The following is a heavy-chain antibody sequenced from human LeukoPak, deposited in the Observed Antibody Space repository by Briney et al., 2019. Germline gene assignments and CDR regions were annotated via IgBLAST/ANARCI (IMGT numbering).Heavy chain of an antibody. Sequence: SETLSLTCTVSGGSISSYYRSWIRQPPGKGLEWIGYIYYSGSTNYNPSLKSRVTISVDTSKNQFSLKLSSVTAADTAVYYCARETYCSGGSCYSGWFDPWGQGTLVTVSS. CDR3: ARETYCSGGSCYSGWFDP. V-gene: IGHV4-59*01. CDR2: IYYSGST. J-gene: IGHJ5*02. CDR1: GGSISSYY. D-gene: IGHD2-15*01.